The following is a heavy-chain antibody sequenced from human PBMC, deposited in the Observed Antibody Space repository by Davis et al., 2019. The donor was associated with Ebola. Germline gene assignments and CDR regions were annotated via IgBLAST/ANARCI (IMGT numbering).Heavy chain of an antibody. J-gene: IGHJ6*02. CDR3: AKVYYGSGSPPPVEDV. V-gene: IGHV3-23*01. Sequence: GESLKISCGASGFSFNHYAMSWVRQAPGKGLEWVSLIGGGGDDTYYPDSVKGRFTISRDNSRSMLFLQMNSLRAEDTAVYYCAKVYYGSGSPPPVEDVWGQGTTVTVSS. CDR1: GFSFNHYA. CDR2: IGGGGDDT. D-gene: IGHD3-10*01.